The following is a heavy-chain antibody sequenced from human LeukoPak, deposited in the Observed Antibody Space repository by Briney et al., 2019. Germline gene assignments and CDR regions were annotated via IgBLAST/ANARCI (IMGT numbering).Heavy chain of an antibody. Sequence: GGSLRLSCAACGFAFSTYTMSWVRQAPGKGLEWVANIKQDGSEKYYVDSVKGRFTISRDNAKNSLYLQMNSLRAEDTAVYYCARSHYDFWSGYFAPWFDPWGQGTLVTVSS. D-gene: IGHD3-3*01. V-gene: IGHV3-7*01. CDR3: ARSHYDFWSGYFAPWFDP. J-gene: IGHJ5*02. CDR2: IKQDGSEK. CDR1: GFAFSTYT.